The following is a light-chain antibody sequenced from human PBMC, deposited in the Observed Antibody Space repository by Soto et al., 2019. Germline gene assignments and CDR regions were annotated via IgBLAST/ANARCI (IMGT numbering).Light chain of an antibody. CDR1: QSISSW. CDR3: QQYNSYSPWT. V-gene: IGKV1-5*01. CDR2: DAS. Sequence: IRMTQSPSTLSASVGDRVTITCRASQSISSWLAWYQQKPGKAPKLLIYDASSLESGVPSRFSGSGSGTEFTLTISSLQPDDFATYYCQQYNSYSPWTFGQGTKV. J-gene: IGKJ1*01.